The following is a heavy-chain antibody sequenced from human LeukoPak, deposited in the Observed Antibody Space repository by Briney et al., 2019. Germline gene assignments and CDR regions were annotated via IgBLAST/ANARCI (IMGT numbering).Heavy chain of an antibody. J-gene: IGHJ4*02. CDR2: ISSSGTNI. CDR3: ARESTRSVDY. CDR1: GFTFSTYG. D-gene: IGHD6-25*01. Sequence: GGSLRLSCAASGFTFSTYGMHWIRQAPGKGLEWVSYISSSGTNIYYADSVKGRFTISRDNAKNSLYLQMNSLRAEDMAMYYCARESTRSVDYWGQGTLVTVSS. V-gene: IGHV3-48*04.